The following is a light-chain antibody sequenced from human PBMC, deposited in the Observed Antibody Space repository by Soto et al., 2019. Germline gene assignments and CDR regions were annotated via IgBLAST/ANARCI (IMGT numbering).Light chain of an antibody. Sequence: DSVMTQSPGSLAVSLGERATINCKSSQSVLYSSNNKNYLALYQQKPGQPPKLLIYWASTRESGVPDRFSGSGSGTDFTLTISSLQAEDVAVYYCKQYYSTPLTFGPGTKVD. V-gene: IGKV4-1*01. CDR3: KQYYSTPLT. J-gene: IGKJ3*01. CDR1: QSVLYSSNNKNY. CDR2: WAS.